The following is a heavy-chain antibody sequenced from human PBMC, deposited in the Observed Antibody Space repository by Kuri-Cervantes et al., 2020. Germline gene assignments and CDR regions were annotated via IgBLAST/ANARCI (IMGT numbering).Heavy chain of an antibody. J-gene: IGHJ4*02. V-gene: IGHV3-74*01. CDR1: GFTFSSYW. D-gene: IGHD6-19*01. Sequence: GESLKISCAASGFTFSSYWMHWVRQAPGKGLVWVSRINSDGSSTSYADSVKGRFTISRDNAKNTLYLQMNSLRAEDTAVYYCAKGEQWLVYWGQGTLVTVSS. CDR2: INSDGSST. CDR3: AKGEQWLVY.